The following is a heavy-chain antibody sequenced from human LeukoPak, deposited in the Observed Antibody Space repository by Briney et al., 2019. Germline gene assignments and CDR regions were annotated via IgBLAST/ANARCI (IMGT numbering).Heavy chain of an antibody. V-gene: IGHV4-4*07. CDR3: ARHPHQPVRSYYYYYYMDV. J-gene: IGHJ6*03. CDR1: GGSISSYY. Sequence: SETLSLTCTVSGGSISSYYWSWIRQPAGKGLEWIGRIYTSGSTNYNPSLKSRVTMSVDTSKNQFSLKLSSVTAADTAVYYCARHPHQPVRSYYYYYYMDVWGKGTTVTISS. CDR2: IYTSGST. D-gene: IGHD2-2*01.